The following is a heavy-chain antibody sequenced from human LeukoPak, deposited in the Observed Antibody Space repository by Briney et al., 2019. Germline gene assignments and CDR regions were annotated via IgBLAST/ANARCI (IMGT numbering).Heavy chain of an antibody. Sequence: SETLSLTCTVSGGSINSNNYYWGWIRQPPGKGLEWIGSIYSSGSAYYNPSLKSRVTISVDTSKNQFSLKLSSVTAADTAVYYCARSTTVVTPPLDNHAFDIWGQGTMVTVSS. V-gene: IGHV4-39*01. J-gene: IGHJ3*02. CDR3: ARSTTVVTPPLDNHAFDI. CDR1: GGSINSNNYY. D-gene: IGHD4-23*01. CDR2: IYSSGSA.